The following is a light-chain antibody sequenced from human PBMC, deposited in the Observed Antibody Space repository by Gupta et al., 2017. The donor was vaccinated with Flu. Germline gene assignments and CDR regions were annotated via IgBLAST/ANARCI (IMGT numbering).Light chain of an antibody. J-gene: IGLJ3*02. CDR1: SSDVGGYNY. V-gene: IGLV2-14*01. CDR2: EVS. Sequence: TSSCTGPSSDVGGYNYVSWYQQHPGKAPKLMIYEVSNRPSGVSNRFSGSKSGNTASLTISGLQAEDEADDYCSAYTSSSTPSWVFGGGTKLTVL. CDR3: SAYTSSSTPSWV.